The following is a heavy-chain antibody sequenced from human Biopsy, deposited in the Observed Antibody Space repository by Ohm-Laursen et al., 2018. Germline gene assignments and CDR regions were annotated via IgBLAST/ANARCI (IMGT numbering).Heavy chain of an antibody. CDR1: GFTFDDYA. Sequence: SLRLSCTASGFTFDDYAMHWVRQAPGKGLEWVSGISWNSGSIGYADSVKGRFTISRDTSKNTVSLQMNSLTVDDTAVYYCAIEGRTGGTGYVEHWGQGISVSVSS. CDR3: AIEGRTGGTGYVEH. D-gene: IGHD3-9*01. J-gene: IGHJ1*01. V-gene: IGHV3-9*01. CDR2: ISWNSGSI.